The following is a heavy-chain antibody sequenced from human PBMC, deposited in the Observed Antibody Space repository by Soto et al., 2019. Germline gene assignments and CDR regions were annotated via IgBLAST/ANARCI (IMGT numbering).Heavy chain of an antibody. Sequence: EAQLVESGGGLVQPGGSLRLSCAASGFTFSTYAMNWVRQAPGKGLEWVAYITTSGSTAHYADSVRGRFTISRDNAKNSLYLQMNSLTPEDTAVYYCTRARWFGTYWGQGTLVTVSS. CDR3: TRARWFGTY. CDR1: GFTFSTYA. D-gene: IGHD3-10*01. CDR2: ITTSGSTA. V-gene: IGHV3-48*01. J-gene: IGHJ4*02.